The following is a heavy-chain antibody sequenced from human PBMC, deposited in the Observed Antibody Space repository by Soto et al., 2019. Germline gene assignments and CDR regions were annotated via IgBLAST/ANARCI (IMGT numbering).Heavy chain of an antibody. Sequence: GGSLRLSCTGSGFTFGDYGMTWVRQAPGKGLEWVGFIRSKTYGGTTEYAASVKGRLTIARDDSKSIAYLQMNRLTSEGTGVYYCARSSGYSNGWGRGPDYVLGLDVWGQGTTVTVSS. J-gene: IGHJ6*02. CDR1: GFTFGDYG. CDR3: ARSSGYSNGWGRGPDYVLGLDV. CDR2: IRSKTYGGTT. D-gene: IGHD6-19*01. V-gene: IGHV3-49*04.